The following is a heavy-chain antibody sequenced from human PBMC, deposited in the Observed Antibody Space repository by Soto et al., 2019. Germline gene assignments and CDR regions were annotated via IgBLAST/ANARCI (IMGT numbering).Heavy chain of an antibody. CDR3: ARDMVVAPTARGWFDP. V-gene: IGHV1-46*01. Sequence: ASVKVSCKASGYTLTRYCIHWVRQAPGQGLEWMGIINPNSGSTSYAQKFQDRVTMTRDTSTSTVYMELSSLRSEDTAAYYCARDMVVAPTARGWFDPWGQGTLVTVSS. D-gene: IGHD2-2*01. CDR2: INPNSGST. J-gene: IGHJ5*02. CDR1: GYTLTRYC.